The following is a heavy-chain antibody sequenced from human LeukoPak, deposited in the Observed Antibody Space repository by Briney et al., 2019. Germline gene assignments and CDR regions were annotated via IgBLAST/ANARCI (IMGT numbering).Heavy chain of an antibody. CDR1: GGSISSYY. D-gene: IGHD3-3*01. CDR2: IYTSGST. CDR3: ARARRDSGYYKVDY. V-gene: IGHV4-4*07. Sequence: SETLSLTCTVSGGSISSYYWSWIRQPAGKGLEWIGRIYTSGSTNYNPSLKSRVTLSIDKSKNQFSLNLNSVTAADTAVYYCARARRDSGYYKVDYWGQGTLVTVSS. J-gene: IGHJ4*02.